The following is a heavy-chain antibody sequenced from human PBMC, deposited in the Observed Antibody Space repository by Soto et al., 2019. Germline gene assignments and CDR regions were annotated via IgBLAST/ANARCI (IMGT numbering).Heavy chain of an antibody. CDR3: AGRYCTNGVCYPNYYSYIDV. J-gene: IGHJ6*03. Sequence: WCPGLARAACGVSVCTSAVSWVRKDQGKGLEWVSTITTSGGNTYYANSVQGRFTISRDNSKNTLYLQMNSLRAEDTAVYYCAGRYCTNGVCYPNYYSYIDVWGNGTTVTVSS. V-gene: IGHV3-23*01. D-gene: IGHD2-8*01. CDR2: ITTSGGNT. CDR1: GVSVCTSA.